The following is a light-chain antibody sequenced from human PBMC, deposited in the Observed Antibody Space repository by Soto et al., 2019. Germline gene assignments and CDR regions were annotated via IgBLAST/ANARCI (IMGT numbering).Light chain of an antibody. V-gene: IGLV2-14*01. CDR1: SSDVGGYNY. Sequence: QSAQTHPASVCGSPGHSITISCTGSSSDVGGYNYVSWYQQYPGKAPSLMIYEVSNRPSGVSDRFSGSKSGNTASLTISGLQAEDGADYYCSSYTSSYIYVFGTGTKVTVL. CDR3: SSYTSSYIYV. J-gene: IGLJ1*01. CDR2: EVS.